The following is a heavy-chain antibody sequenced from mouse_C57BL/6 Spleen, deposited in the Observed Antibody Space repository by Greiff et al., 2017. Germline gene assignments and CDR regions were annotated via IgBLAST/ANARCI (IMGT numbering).Heavy chain of an antibody. Sequence: VQLQQPGAELVRPGSSVKLSCKASGYTFTSYWMHWVKQRPIQGLEWIGNIDPSDSETHYNQKFKDKATLTVDKSSSTAYMQLSSLTSEDSAVYYCARVGPITTDFDYWGQGTTLTVSS. V-gene: IGHV1-52*01. J-gene: IGHJ2*01. D-gene: IGHD1-1*01. CDR2: IDPSDSET. CDR1: GYTFTSYW. CDR3: ARVGPITTDFDY.